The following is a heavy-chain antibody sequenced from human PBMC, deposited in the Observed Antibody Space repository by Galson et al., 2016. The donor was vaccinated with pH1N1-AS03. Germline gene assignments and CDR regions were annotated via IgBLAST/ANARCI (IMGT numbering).Heavy chain of an antibody. D-gene: IGHD3-22*01. J-gene: IGHJ3*02. CDR1: GASLSGYY. CDR3: ARERVYSEIRHPFDI. Sequence: ETLSLTCTVSGASLSGYYWSWVRQSPGKGMEWIGFIHENGRTDYNPFLKSRLSMSRDTFKNQFSLNLSSVTAADTAVYFCARERVYSEIRHPFDIWGQGTMVTVSS. CDR2: IHENGRT. V-gene: IGHV4-59*01.